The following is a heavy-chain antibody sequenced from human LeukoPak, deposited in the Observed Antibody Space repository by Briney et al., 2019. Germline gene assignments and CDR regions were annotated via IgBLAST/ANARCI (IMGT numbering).Heavy chain of an antibody. CDR2: ITGSGGRS. D-gene: IGHD4-17*01. Sequence: GGSLRLSCTASGFTFSTYAVSWVRQAPGKGLERVSSITGSGGRSHYVDSVKGRFTISRDNSKKTLYLQMNSLRAEDSAIYYCAKDRRDYGEVLEFDYWGQGTLVTVSS. V-gene: IGHV3-23*01. J-gene: IGHJ4*02. CDR3: AKDRRDYGEVLEFDY. CDR1: GFTFSTYA.